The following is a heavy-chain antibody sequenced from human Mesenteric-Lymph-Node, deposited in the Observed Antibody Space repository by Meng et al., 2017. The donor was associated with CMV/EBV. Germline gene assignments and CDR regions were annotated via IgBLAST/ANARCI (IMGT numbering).Heavy chain of an antibody. V-gene: IGHV4-34*01. CDR3: ARGPGDTAMNY. Sequence: SLPFAVCGRSFSCYYWSWVRPPPGKGLEWIGEISHSGSTNYNPSLKSRVTISVDTSKNQFSLKLSSVTAADTAVYYCARGPGDTAMNYWGQGTLVTVSS. CDR2: ISHSGST. J-gene: IGHJ4*02. D-gene: IGHD5-18*01. CDR1: GRSFSCYY.